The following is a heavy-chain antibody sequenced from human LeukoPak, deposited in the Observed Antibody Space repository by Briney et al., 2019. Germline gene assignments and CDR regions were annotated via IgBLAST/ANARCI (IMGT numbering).Heavy chain of an antibody. V-gene: IGHV4-59*08. Sequence: SETLSLTCTVSGGSFSSYFWSWIRQPPGKGLEWIGYIYYSGSTNYNPSLKSRVTISVDTSKNQFSLKLSSVTAADTAVYYCALQEYYYDSSGYYQGYYYGMDVWGQGTTVTVSS. CDR1: GGSFSSYF. CDR3: ALQEYYYDSSGYYQGYYYGMDV. CDR2: IYYSGST. J-gene: IGHJ6*02. D-gene: IGHD3-22*01.